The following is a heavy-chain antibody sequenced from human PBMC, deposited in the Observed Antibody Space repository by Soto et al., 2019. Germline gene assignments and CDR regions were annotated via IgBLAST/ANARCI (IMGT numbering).Heavy chain of an antibody. CDR2: IYYNGRT. J-gene: IGHJ4*02. CDR3: ARLRWGTIAEAGSFDY. D-gene: IGHD6-13*01. Sequence: QVQLQESGPGLVKPSETLSLTCTVSGGSISSKYWSWIRQPPGKGLEWIGYIYYNGRTNYNPSLKSRVTISVDTSRNQFSLKLSSVTAADTAVYYCARLRWGTIAEAGSFDYWGQGILVTVSS. V-gene: IGHV4-59*08. CDR1: GGSISSKY.